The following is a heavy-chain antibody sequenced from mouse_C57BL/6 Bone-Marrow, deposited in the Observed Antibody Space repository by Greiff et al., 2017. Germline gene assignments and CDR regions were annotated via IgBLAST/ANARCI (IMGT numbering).Heavy chain of an antibody. CDR2: ISNGGGST. J-gene: IGHJ3*01. D-gene: IGHD2-4*01. V-gene: IGHV5-12*01. Sequence: EVKLMESGGVLVQPGGSLKLSCAASGFTFSDYYMYWVRQTPEKRLEWVAYISNGGGSTYYPDTVKGRFTISRDNAKNTLYLQMSRLKSEDTAMYYCARHADGNDYGFAYWGQGTLVTVSA. CDR3: ARHADGNDYGFAY. CDR1: GFTFSDYY.